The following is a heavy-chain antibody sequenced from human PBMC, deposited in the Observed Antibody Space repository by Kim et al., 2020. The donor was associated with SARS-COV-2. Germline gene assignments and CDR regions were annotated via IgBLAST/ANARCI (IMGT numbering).Heavy chain of an antibody. D-gene: IGHD2-2*01. V-gene: IGHV3-7*01. J-gene: IGHJ4*02. CDR2: IKQDGSEK. Sequence: GGSLRLSCAASGFTFSSYAMSWVRQTPVKGLEWVANIKQDGSEKYYVDSVKGRFTISRDNAKNSLYLQMNSLRAEDTAMYYCARSRGVEYWGQGTVVTVS. CDR3: ARSRGVEY. CDR1: GFTFSSYA.